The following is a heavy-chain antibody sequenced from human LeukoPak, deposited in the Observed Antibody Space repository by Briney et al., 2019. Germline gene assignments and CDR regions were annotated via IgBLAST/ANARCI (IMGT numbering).Heavy chain of an antibody. Sequence: GGSLRLSCAASGFTFSIYGMSWVRQAPGKGLEWVSTISGRGDSTCYADSVKGRFTISRDNSKHTLYLQMNSLRAEDTAVYYCAKGCGGNCRSDDYWGQGTLVIVSS. CDR2: ISGRGDST. CDR3: AKGCGGNCRSDDY. CDR1: GFTFSIYG. D-gene: IGHD2-21*02. J-gene: IGHJ4*02. V-gene: IGHV3-23*01.